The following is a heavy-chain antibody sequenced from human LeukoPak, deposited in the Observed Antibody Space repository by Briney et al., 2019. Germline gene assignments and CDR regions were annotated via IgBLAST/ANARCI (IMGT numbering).Heavy chain of an antibody. Sequence: SETLSLTCAVSGGSISSGDYYWSWIRQPPGKGLEWIAYIYYRGSTYCNPSLKSRATISVDTSKNQFSLKLSSVTAADTAVYYCARVEPLRYFDLWGRGTLVTVSS. J-gene: IGHJ2*01. D-gene: IGHD1-26*01. CDR1: GGSISSGDYY. V-gene: IGHV4-30-4*08. CDR2: IYYRGST. CDR3: ARVEPLRYFDL.